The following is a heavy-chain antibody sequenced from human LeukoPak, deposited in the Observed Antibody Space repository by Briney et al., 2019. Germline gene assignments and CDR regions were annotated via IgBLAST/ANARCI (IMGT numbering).Heavy chain of an antibody. Sequence: GGSLRLSCAASGFTFSNAWMSWVRQAPGKGLEWVGRIKSKTDGGTTDYAAPVKGRFTISRDDSKNTLYLQMNSLKTEDTAVYYCTTLLPYSGYEGWYSSGWSFGPSGDYWGQGTLVTVSS. V-gene: IGHV3-15*01. J-gene: IGHJ4*02. CDR2: IKSKTDGGTT. CDR3: TTLLPYSGYEGWYSSGWSFGPSGDY. CDR1: GFTFSNAW. D-gene: IGHD6-19*01.